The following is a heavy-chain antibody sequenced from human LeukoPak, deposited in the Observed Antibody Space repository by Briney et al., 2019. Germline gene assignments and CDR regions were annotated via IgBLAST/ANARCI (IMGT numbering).Heavy chain of an antibody. D-gene: IGHD3-22*01. Sequence: SETLSLTCTVSGGSISSSSYYWGWIRQPPGKGLEWIGSIYYSGSTYYNPSLKSRVTISVDTSKNQFSLKLSSVTAADTAVYYCARGRSGTNMIAVVRMDVWGKGTTVTVSS. CDR3: ARGRSGTNMIAVVRMDV. CDR2: IYYSGST. CDR1: GGSISSSSYY. V-gene: IGHV4-39*01. J-gene: IGHJ6*04.